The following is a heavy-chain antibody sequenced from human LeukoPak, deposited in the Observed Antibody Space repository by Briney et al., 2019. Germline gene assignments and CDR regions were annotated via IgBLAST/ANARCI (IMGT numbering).Heavy chain of an antibody. CDR3: ARDQTLGVVNI. CDR1: GYTFTSYG. J-gene: IGHJ4*02. D-gene: IGHD3-3*01. V-gene: IGHV1-18*01. CDR2: ISAYNGNT. Sequence: ASVKVSCKASGYTFTSYGISWVRQAPGQGLEWMGWISAYNGNTNYAQKLQGRVTMTTDTFTSTAYMELRSLKSDDTAVYYCARDQTLGVVNIWGQGTLVTVSS.